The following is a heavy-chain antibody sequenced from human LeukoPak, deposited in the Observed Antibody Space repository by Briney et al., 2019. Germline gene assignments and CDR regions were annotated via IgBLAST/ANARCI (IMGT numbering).Heavy chain of an antibody. CDR3: ARARKSKNWNDLDY. D-gene: IGHD1-1*01. Sequence: GASVKVSCKASGHTFTSYGISWVRQAPGQGLEWMGWISAYNGNTNYAQKLQGRVTMTTDTSTSTAYMELRSLRSDDTAVYYCARARKSKNWNDLDYWGQGTLVTVSS. CDR2: ISAYNGNT. V-gene: IGHV1-18*01. J-gene: IGHJ4*02. CDR1: GHTFTSYG.